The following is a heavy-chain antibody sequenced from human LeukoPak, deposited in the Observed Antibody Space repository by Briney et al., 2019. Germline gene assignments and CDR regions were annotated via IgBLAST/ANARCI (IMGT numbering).Heavy chain of an antibody. CDR2: ISYDGSNK. J-gene: IGHJ4*02. CDR3: AKELDSSGYYYFFGFDY. CDR1: GFTFRSYG. Sequence: PGGSLRLSCAASGFTFRSYGMHWVRQAPGKGLEWVAVISYDGSNKYYADSVKGRFTISRDNSKNTLYLQMNSLRAEDTAVYYCAKELDSSGYYYFFGFDYWGQGTLVTVSS. D-gene: IGHD3-22*01. V-gene: IGHV3-30*18.